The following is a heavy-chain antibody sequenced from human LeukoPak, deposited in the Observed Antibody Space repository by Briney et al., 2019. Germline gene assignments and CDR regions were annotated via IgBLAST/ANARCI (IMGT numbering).Heavy chain of an antibody. Sequence: GGSLRLSCAASGFTFSSYAMSWVRQAPGKGLEWVGFIRSKAYGGTTEYAAPVKGRFTISKDDSKSIAYLQMNSLKTEDTAVYYCTRDWFGITGTPYYYMDVWGKGTTVTVSS. CDR3: TRDWFGITGTPYYYMDV. CDR1: GFTFSSYA. D-gene: IGHD1-7*01. V-gene: IGHV3-49*04. CDR2: IRSKAYGGTT. J-gene: IGHJ6*03.